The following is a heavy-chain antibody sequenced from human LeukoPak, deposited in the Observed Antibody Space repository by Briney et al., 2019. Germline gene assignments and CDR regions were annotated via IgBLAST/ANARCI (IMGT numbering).Heavy chain of an antibody. CDR3: ARHGVLRGWAADKYNWFDP. D-gene: IGHD2-15*01. J-gene: IGHJ5*02. V-gene: IGHV4-34*01. Sequence: PSETLSLTCAVYGGSFSGYYWSWIRQPPGKGLEWIGEINHSGSTNYNPSLKSRVTISVDTSKNQFSLKLSSVTAADTAVYYCARHGVLRGWAADKYNWFDPWGQGTLVTVSS. CDR1: GGSFSGYY. CDR2: INHSGST.